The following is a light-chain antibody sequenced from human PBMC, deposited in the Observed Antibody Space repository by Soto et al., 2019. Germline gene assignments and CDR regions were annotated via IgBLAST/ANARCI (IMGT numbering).Light chain of an antibody. CDR1: QSVSSSY. CDR2: GTS. J-gene: IGKJ1*01. Sequence: EIVLTQSPGTLSLSPGERATLSCSASQSVSSSYLAWYQQKPGQAPRLLIYGTSSRATAIPDRFSGSGSGTDFTLTISRLEPEDFAVYYCQQYGSSSWTFGHGTKVEIK. V-gene: IGKV3-20*01. CDR3: QQYGSSSWT.